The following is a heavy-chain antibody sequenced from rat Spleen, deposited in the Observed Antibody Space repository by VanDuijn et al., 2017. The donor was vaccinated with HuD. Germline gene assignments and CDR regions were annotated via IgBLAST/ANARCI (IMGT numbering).Heavy chain of an antibody. D-gene: IGHD5-1*01. CDR1: GFSLTSYD. V-gene: IGHV2S61*01. CDR3: AANWDFDY. J-gene: IGHJ2*01. CDR2: IWGNGNT. Sequence: QVQLKESGPGLVQPSQTLSLTCTVSGFSLTSYDMHWVRQPPGKGLEWMGVIWGNGNTHYNSALKSRLSISRDTSKSQVFLKMNSRQTEDTAMYFWAANWDFDYWGQGVMVTVSS.